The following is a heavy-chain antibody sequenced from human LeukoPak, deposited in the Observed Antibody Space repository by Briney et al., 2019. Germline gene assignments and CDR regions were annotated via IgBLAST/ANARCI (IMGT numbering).Heavy chain of an antibody. J-gene: IGHJ4*02. Sequence: SETLSLTCAVYGGSFSGYYRSWIRQPPGKGLEWIGEINHSGSTNYNPSLKSRVTISVDTPKNQFSLKLGSVTAADTAVYYCAGNARASSDYWGQGTLVTVSS. CDR3: AGNARASSDY. CDR2: INHSGST. V-gene: IGHV4-34*01. D-gene: IGHD2-2*01. CDR1: GGSFSGYY.